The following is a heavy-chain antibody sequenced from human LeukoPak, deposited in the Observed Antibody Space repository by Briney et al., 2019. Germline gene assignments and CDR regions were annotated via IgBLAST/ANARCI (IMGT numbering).Heavy chain of an antibody. V-gene: IGHV3-48*03. CDR2: ISSDGNSI. CDR3: AKVGGSSYGYFYTS. D-gene: IGHD5-18*01. Sequence: PGGSLRLSCAASAFTFSFYEMSWVRQAPEMGLEWVAYISSDGNSIHYADSVKGRFTISRDNSKNTLYLQMTSLRVEDTAVYYCAKVGGSSYGYFYTSWGQGTLVTVSS. J-gene: IGHJ5*02. CDR1: AFTFSFYE.